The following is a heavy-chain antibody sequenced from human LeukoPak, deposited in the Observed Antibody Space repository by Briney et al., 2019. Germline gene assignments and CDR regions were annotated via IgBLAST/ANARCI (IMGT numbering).Heavy chain of an antibody. J-gene: IGHJ4*02. CDR1: GFTFNSYG. D-gene: IGHD2-2*02. CDR3: AKDKWGVVVPAAIPGVFDY. V-gene: IGHV3-30*02. Sequence: GGSLRLSCAASGFTFNSYGMHWVRQAPGKGLQWVAFIRYDGSNKYYADSVKGRFAISRDNSKNTLYLQMNSLRAEDTAVYYCAKDKWGVVVPAAIPGVFDYWGQGTLVTVSS. CDR2: IRYDGSNK.